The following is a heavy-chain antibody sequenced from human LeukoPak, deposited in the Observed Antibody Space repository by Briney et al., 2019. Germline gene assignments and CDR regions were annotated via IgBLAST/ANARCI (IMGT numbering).Heavy chain of an antibody. CDR3: VYYYGSGSVEY. D-gene: IGHD3-10*01. CDR1: GGSISSSSYY. CDR2: MYYRGST. V-gene: IGHV4-61*05. Sequence: SETLSLTCTVSGGSISSSSYYWGWIRQPPGKGLEWIGYMYYRGSTNYNPSLKSRVTILVDTSKNQFSLKLSSVTAADTAVYYCVYYYGSGSVEYWGQGTLVTVSS. J-gene: IGHJ4*02.